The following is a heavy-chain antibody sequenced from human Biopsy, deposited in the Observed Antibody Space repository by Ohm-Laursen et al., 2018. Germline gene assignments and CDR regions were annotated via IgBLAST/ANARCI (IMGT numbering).Heavy chain of an antibody. J-gene: IGHJ5*01. V-gene: IGHV3-21*06. CDR2: ISASSSYI. D-gene: IGHD3-10*01. CDR1: GVTLSGYG. Sequence: SLRLSCAASGVTLSGYGMNWVRQAPGKGLEWVSSISASSSYIYYADSVKGRFTVSRDNTKNTLYLQTNSLRAADTAIYFCATELLPPGVGGPWLDSWGQGTPVTVSS. CDR3: ATELLPPGVGGPWLDS.